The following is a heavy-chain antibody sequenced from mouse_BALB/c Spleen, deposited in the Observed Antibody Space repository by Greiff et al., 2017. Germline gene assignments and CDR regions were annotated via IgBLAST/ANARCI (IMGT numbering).Heavy chain of an antibody. Sequence: EVQLVESGGGLVKPGGSLKLSCAASGFTFSSYAMSWVRQTPEKRLEWVASISSGGSTYYPDSVKGRFTISRDNARNILYLQMSSLRSEDTAMYYCARDDYDLAAWFAYWGQGTLVTVSA. CDR2: ISSGGST. D-gene: IGHD2-4*01. CDR3: ARDDYDLAAWFAY. J-gene: IGHJ3*01. V-gene: IGHV5-6-5*01. CDR1: GFTFSSYA.